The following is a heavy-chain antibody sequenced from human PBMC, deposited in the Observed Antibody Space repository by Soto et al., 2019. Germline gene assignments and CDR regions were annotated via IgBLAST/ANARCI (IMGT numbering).Heavy chain of an antibody. Sequence: QLQLQESGSGLVKPSQTLSLTCAVSGGSISSGGYSWSWIRQPPGKGLEWIGYIYHSGSTYYNPSLKSRVTISVDRSKNQFSLKLSSVTAADTAVYYCASQRGYSYGYFDYWGQGTLVTVSS. D-gene: IGHD5-18*01. J-gene: IGHJ4*02. CDR1: GGSISSGGYS. CDR3: ASQRGYSYGYFDY. V-gene: IGHV4-30-2*01. CDR2: IYHSGST.